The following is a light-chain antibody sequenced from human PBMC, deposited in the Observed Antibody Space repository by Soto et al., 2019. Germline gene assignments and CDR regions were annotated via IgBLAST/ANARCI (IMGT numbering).Light chain of an antibody. Sequence: EIVMTQSPATLSVSPGERATLSCRASQTVSSNLAWYQQKPGQAPRLLISGASTRATGIPARFSGSGSGAVFTLTISSLQSEDFAVYYCQQYNNWPPAITFGQGTRLEIK. CDR3: QQYNNWPPAIT. J-gene: IGKJ5*01. CDR2: GAS. CDR1: QTVSSN. V-gene: IGKV3-15*01.